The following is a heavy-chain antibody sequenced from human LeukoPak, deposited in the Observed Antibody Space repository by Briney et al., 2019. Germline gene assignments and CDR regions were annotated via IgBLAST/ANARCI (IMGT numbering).Heavy chain of an antibody. CDR3: AKDANYYDSSGFFIPFDY. V-gene: IGHV3-23*01. CDR2: ISGNGHQT. CDR1: GSAFSRFA. D-gene: IGHD3-22*01. Sequence: PGGSLRLSCSASGSAFSRFAMTWVRHLPGKGLDWVSTISGNGHQTYYGDSVKGRFSVSRDNSKNILYLQMDSLRADDSALYYCAKDANYYDSSGFFIPFDYWGQGTLVTVSS. J-gene: IGHJ4*02.